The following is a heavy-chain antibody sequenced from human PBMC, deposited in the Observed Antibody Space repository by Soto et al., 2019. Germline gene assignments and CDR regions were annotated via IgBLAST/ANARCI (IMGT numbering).Heavy chain of an antibody. D-gene: IGHD2-2*01. CDR2: IIPIFGTA. V-gene: IGHV1-69*06. Sequence: SVKVSCKASGGTFSSYAISWVRQAPGQGLEWMGGIIPIFGTANYAQKFQGRVTITADKSTSTAYMELSSLRSEDTAVYYCASVDYSSTSCHPRLGGVYYYYGMDVWGQGTTVTVSS. J-gene: IGHJ6*02. CDR1: GGTFSSYA. CDR3: ASVDYSSTSCHPRLGGVYYYYGMDV.